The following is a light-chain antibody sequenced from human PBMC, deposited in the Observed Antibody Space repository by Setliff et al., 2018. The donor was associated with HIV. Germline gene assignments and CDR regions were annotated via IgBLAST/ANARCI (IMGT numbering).Light chain of an antibody. V-gene: IGLV3-21*04. CDR3: QVWDSSSDHYV. J-gene: IGLJ1*01. CDR1: NIGSKM. CDR2: YDS. Sequence: SYELTQPPSVSVAPGKTARITWGGNNIGSKMVNGYHQKPGQAPVLVIYYDSDRPSGIPERFSGSNSGNTATLTISRVEAGDEAAYYCQVWDSSSDHYVFGTGTQGTVL.